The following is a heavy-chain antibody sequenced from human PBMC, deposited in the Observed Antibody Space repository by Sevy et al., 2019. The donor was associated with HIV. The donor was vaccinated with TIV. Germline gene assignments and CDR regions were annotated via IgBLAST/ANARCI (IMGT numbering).Heavy chain of an antibody. J-gene: IGHJ6*02. D-gene: IGHD3-3*02. CDR3: ARGSPIFGVRAYYYGMDV. CDR2: ISYDGSNK. CDR1: GFTFSSYA. V-gene: IGHV3-30-3*01. Sequence: GGSLRLSCAASGFTFSSYAMHWVRQAPGKGLEWVAVISYDGSNKYYADSVKGRFTISRDNSKNTLYLQMNSLRAEDTAVYHCARGSPIFGVRAYYYGMDVWGQGTTVTVSS.